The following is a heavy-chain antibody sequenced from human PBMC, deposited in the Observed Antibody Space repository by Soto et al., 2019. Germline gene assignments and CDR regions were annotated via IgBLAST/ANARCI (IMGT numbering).Heavy chain of an antibody. CDR3: ARDSLSSYDILTGYAIRY. J-gene: IGHJ4*01. CDR1: GYTFTSYG. CDR2: ISAYNGNT. V-gene: IGHV1-18*01. Sequence: QVQLVQSGAEVKKPGASVKVSCKASGYTFTSYGISWVRQAPGQGLEWMGWISAYNGNTNYAQKIQVRVTMTTDTSTSTAYMELRSMRSDDTAVYNCARDSLSSYDILTGYAIRYWGHVTLVTVSS. D-gene: IGHD3-9*01.